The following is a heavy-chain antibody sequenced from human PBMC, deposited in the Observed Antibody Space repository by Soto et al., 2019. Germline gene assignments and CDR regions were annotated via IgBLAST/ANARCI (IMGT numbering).Heavy chain of an antibody. CDR1: AYSFNTYW. V-gene: IGHV5-51*01. Sequence: GESLKISCKGSAYSFNTYWIAWVRQTPGKGLEWMGSIFFGASKIGYSPSFEGQVTISADKSINTAYLHWSSLKASDSAIYYCATWRGSSWFDYWGQGSLVTVSS. D-gene: IGHD6-13*01. CDR3: ATWRGSSWFDY. CDR2: IFFGASKI. J-gene: IGHJ4*02.